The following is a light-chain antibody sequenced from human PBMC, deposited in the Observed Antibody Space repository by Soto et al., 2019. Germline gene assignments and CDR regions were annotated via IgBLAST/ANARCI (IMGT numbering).Light chain of an antibody. CDR2: AAS. Sequence: DIQMTQSPSSLSASVGDRVTITCRASQSISNYLNWYQQKPWKAPKLLIYAASSLQSGVPSRFSGTGSETDFTLTISSLQPEDFATYYCQQSYSTPPKLTFGGGTKVEI. CDR1: QSISNY. V-gene: IGKV1-39*01. CDR3: QQSYSTPPKLT. J-gene: IGKJ4*01.